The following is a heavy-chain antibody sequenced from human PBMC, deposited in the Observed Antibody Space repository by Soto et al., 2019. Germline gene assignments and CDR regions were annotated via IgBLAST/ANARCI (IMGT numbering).Heavy chain of an antibody. J-gene: IGHJ4*02. CDR3: ASDSASYWVSVDD. Sequence: QVQLVQSGAEVKKPGASVKVSCKTSGYTFTSYDISWLRQAPGQGLEWVGWISADTGNTNYAQNLQGRVTLTTDTSTSTAYTGLRSLRSDDAAVYYCASDSASYWVSVDDWGQGTLVTVSS. V-gene: IGHV1-18*01. CDR2: ISADTGNT. CDR1: GYTFTSYD. D-gene: IGHD1-26*01.